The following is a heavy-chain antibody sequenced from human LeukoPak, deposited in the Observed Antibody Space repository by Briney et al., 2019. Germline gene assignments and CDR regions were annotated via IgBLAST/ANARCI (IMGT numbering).Heavy chain of an antibody. Sequence: SETLSLTCAVYGGSFSGYYWSWIRQPPGKGLEWIGEINHSGSTNYNPSLKSRVTISVDTSKNQFSLKLSSVTAADTAVYYCARYGYCSGGSCYSGRPYYYYYYMDVWGKGTTVTISS. CDR3: ARYGYCSGGSCYSGRPYYYYYYMDV. V-gene: IGHV4-34*01. CDR1: GGSFSGYY. D-gene: IGHD2-15*01. CDR2: INHSGST. J-gene: IGHJ6*03.